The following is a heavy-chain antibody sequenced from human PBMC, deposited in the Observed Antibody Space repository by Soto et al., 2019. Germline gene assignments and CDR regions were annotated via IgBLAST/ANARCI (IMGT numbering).Heavy chain of an antibody. CDR3: ARQITILNPFDY. J-gene: IGHJ4*02. CDR1: GYTFTSYD. D-gene: IGHD3-3*01. Sequence: ASVKVSCKASGYTFTSYDINWVRQATGQGLEWMGWMNPNSGNTGYAQKFQGRVTMTRNTSISTAYMELSSLRSEDTAVYYCARQITILNPFDYWAQGTLVTVSS. V-gene: IGHV1-8*01. CDR2: MNPNSGNT.